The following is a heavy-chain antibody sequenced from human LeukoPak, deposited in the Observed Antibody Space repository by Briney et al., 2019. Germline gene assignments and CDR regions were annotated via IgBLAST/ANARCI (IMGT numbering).Heavy chain of an antibody. CDR2: INHSGST. V-gene: IGHV4-34*01. D-gene: IGHD5-12*01. CDR3: ARDRGGYDGGPLDY. Sequence: SETLSLTCAVYGGSFSGYYWSWIRQPPGKRLEWIGEINHSGSTNYNPSLKSRVTISVDTSKNQFSLKLSSVTAADTAVYYCARDRGGYDGGPLDYWGQGTLVTVSS. J-gene: IGHJ4*02. CDR1: GGSFSGYY.